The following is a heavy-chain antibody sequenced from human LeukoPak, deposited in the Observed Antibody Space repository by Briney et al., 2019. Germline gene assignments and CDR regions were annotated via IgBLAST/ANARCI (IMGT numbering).Heavy chain of an antibody. CDR1: GYTFTGYY. CDR3: ARSIAVAGTDYYYYMDV. D-gene: IGHD6-19*01. J-gene: IGHJ6*03. CDR2: IIPIFGTA. Sequence: GASVKVSCKASGYTFTGYYMHWVRQAPGQGLEWMGGIIPIFGTANYAQKFQGRVTITTDESTSTAYMELSSLRSEDTAVYYCARSIAVAGTDYYYYMDVWGKGTTVTVSS. V-gene: IGHV1-69*05.